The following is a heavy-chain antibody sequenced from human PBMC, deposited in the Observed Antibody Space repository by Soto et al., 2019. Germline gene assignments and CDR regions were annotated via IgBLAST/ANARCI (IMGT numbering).Heavy chain of an antibody. CDR1: GFTFSSYA. J-gene: IGHJ4*02. V-gene: IGHV3-64*01. CDR3: ARLNPIAAAFDY. Sequence: EVQLVESGGGLVQPGGSLRLSCAASGFTFSSYAMHWVRQAPGKGLEYVSAISSNGGSTHYVNSVKGRFSISRDNSKNTLYLQMGSLRAEDMAVYYCARLNPIAAAFDYWGQGTLVTVSS. CDR2: ISSNGGST. D-gene: IGHD6-13*01.